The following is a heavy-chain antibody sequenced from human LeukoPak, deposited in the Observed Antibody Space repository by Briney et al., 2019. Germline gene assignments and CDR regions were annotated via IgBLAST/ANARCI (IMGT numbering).Heavy chain of an antibody. V-gene: IGHV4-59*08. CDR1: GGSISNYY. CDR3: ARSRRQTYYYDSSGYYFDY. CDR2: IYYSGST. J-gene: IGHJ4*02. Sequence: SETLSLTCTVSGGSISNYYWSWIRQPPGKGLEWIGYIYYSGSTNYNPSLKSRVTISVDTSKNQFSLKLSSVTAADTAVYYCARSRRQTYYYDSSGYYFDYWGQGTLVTVSS. D-gene: IGHD3-22*01.